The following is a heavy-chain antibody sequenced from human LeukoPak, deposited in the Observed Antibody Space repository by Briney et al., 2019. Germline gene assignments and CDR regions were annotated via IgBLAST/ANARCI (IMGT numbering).Heavy chain of an antibody. CDR1: GGSISSGGYS. D-gene: IGHD2-8*01. CDR3: ARDQTYGYFDY. J-gene: IGHJ4*02. CDR2: IYYSGST. Sequence: SQTLSLTCTVSGGSISSGGYSWSWIRQHPGKGLEWIGYIYYSGSTYYNPSLKSRVTISVDTSKNQFSLKLSSVTAADTAVYYCARDQTYGYFDYWGQGTLVTVSS. V-gene: IGHV4-31*03.